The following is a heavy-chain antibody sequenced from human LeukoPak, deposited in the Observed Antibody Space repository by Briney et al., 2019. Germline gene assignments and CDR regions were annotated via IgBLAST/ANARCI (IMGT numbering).Heavy chain of an antibody. CDR3: AGYGSGSYYPFDY. CDR2: IYYSGST. D-gene: IGHD3-10*01. CDR1: GGSISSSSYY. Sequence: PSETLSLTCTVSGGSISSSSYYWGWIRQPPGKGLEWIGSIYYSGSTYYNPSLKSRVTISVDTSKNQFSLKLTSVTAADTALYYCAGYGSGSYYPFDYWGQGTLVTVSS. V-gene: IGHV4-39*01. J-gene: IGHJ4*02.